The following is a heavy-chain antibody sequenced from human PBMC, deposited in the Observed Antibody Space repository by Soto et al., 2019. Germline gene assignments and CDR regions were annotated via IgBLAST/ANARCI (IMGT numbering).Heavy chain of an antibody. CDR2: INHSGST. CDR3: ARGSENTAMVSIYFDY. CDR1: GGSFSGYY. V-gene: IGHV4-34*01. D-gene: IGHD5-18*01. J-gene: IGHJ4*02. Sequence: QVQLQQWGAGLLKPSETLSLTCAVYGGSFSGYYWSWIRQPPGKGLEWIGEINHSGSTNYNPSLKSRVTISVATSKNQLSLKLSSVTAADTAVYYCARGSENTAMVSIYFDYWGQGTLVTVSS.